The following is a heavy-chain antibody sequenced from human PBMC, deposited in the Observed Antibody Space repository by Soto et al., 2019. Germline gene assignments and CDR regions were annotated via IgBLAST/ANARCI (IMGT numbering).Heavy chain of an antibody. J-gene: IGHJ3*02. Sequence: QVRLQESGPGLVKPSETLSLTCTVSGAAMSSYYWSWIRQSPGKGLEWIGYVYNSGSPTYNPSLKSRVTISVDTAKYQCSLSLTSVTAADTAVYYCASDSTGYYSDAFDIWGQGTRVIVSS. CDR1: GAAMSSYY. CDR2: VYNSGSP. CDR3: ASDSTGYYSDAFDI. D-gene: IGHD3-22*01. V-gene: IGHV4-59*01.